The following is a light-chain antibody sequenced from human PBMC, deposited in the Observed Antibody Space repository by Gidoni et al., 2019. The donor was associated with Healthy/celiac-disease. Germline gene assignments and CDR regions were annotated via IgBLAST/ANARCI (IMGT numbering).Light chain of an antibody. J-gene: IGKJ3*01. V-gene: IGKV3-20*01. CDR1: QSVSSSY. CDR2: GAS. Sequence: DIVLTQSPGTLSLSPGESATLSCRASQSVSSSYLAWYQKKPGQAPRLIIYGASSPATGIPDRFSGSGSGTDFTLTISRLEPEDVAVYYCQQYGRPFTFGHGTKVDIK. CDR3: QQYGRPFT.